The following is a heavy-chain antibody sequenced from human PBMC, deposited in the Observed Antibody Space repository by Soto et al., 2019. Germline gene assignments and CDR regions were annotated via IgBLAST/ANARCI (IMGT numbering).Heavy chain of an antibody. D-gene: IGHD5-12*01. J-gene: IGHJ5*02. CDR1: GGTFSSYA. CDR2: IIPIFGTA. Sequence: QVQLVQSGAEVKKPGSSVKVSCKASGGTFSSYAISWVRQAPGHGLEWMGGIIPIFGTANYAQKFQGRVPITADESTSTAYMELSSLRSEDTAVYYCARAYIVSTKTVGGDWFDPWGQGTLVTVSS. V-gene: IGHV1-69*01. CDR3: ARAYIVSTKTVGGDWFDP.